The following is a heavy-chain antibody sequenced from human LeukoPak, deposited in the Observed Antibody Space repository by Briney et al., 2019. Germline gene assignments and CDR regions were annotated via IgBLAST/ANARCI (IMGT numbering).Heavy chain of an antibody. V-gene: IGHV1-69*04. J-gene: IGHJ4*02. CDR1: GYTFTGYY. CDR3: ARVNSSGWYEDY. Sequence: SVKVSCKASGYTFTGYYMHWVRQAPGQGLEWMGRIIPILGIANYAQKFQGRVTITADKSTSTAYMELSSLRSEDTAVYYCARVNSSGWYEDYWGQGTLVTVSS. D-gene: IGHD6-19*01. CDR2: IIPILGIA.